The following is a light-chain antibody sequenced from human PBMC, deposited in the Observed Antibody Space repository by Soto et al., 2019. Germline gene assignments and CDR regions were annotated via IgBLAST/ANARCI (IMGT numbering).Light chain of an antibody. CDR1: ESLLDIYDGNNY. Sequence: DIVMTQTPLSMPVTXGEPASIFCRSRESLLDIYDGNNYCDCGLQKRGXXQQXXXYTLSYRASGGPDRFSGSGSGTDFTRKISRVEAEDVGIYYGMQGTHWPITFGHGTRLEIK. CDR3: MQGTHWPIT. J-gene: IGKJ5*01. V-gene: IGKV2-40*01. CDR2: TLS.